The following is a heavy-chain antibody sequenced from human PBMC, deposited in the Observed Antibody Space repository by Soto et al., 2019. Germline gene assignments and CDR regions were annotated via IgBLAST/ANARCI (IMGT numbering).Heavy chain of an antibody. Sequence: GGSLRLSCAASGFTFSSYGMHWVRQAPGKGLEWVAVISYDGSNKYYADSVKGRFTISRDNSKNTLYLQMNSLRAEDTAVYYCAKDGTHYYDSSGYYEWFDPWGQGTLVTVSS. CDR3: AKDGTHYYDSSGYYEWFDP. D-gene: IGHD3-22*01. V-gene: IGHV3-30*18. CDR2: ISYDGSNK. J-gene: IGHJ5*02. CDR1: GFTFSSYG.